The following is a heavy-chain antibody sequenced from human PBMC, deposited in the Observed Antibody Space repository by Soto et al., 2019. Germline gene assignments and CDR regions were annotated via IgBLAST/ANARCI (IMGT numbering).Heavy chain of an antibody. CDR2: INSDGSYI. CDR1: EFTFSSSW. J-gene: IGHJ4*02. D-gene: IGHD1-26*01. Sequence: GSLRLSCVVSEFTFSSSWMHWVRQGPGKGLVWVSRINSDGSYINYADSVKGRFTTSRDNAKNMLYLQMNSLRAEDTALYYCVTGWADYWGQGALVTVSS. CDR3: VTGWADY. V-gene: IGHV3-74*01.